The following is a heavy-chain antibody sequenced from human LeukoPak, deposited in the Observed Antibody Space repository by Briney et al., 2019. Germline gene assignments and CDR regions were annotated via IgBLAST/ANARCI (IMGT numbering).Heavy chain of an antibody. D-gene: IGHD6-6*01. CDR1: GDPISNSY. CDR3: ARGYSSSSFFDY. V-gene: IGHV4-59*01. J-gene: IGHJ4*02. CDR2: IHYSGST. Sequence: SETLSLTCTVSGDPISNSYWSWIRQPPEKGLEWIGYIHYSGSTNYNPSLKNRVTMSVDTSKNQFSLKLSSVTAADTAVYYCARGYSSSSFFDYWGQGTLVTVSS.